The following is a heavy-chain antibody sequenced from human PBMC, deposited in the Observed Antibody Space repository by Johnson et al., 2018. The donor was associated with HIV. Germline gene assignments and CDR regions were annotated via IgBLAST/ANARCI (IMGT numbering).Heavy chain of an antibody. CDR3: AKVDCGGDTCAGYDPFDL. CDR1: GITVGTNY. CDR2: IFSVGDV. V-gene: IGHV3-66*01. Sequence: MLLVESGGGLVQPGGSLRLSCAASGITVGTNYMSWVRQAPGRGLEWVSVIFSVGDVYYADSVRGRFTISRDNAKYTVDLQMNSLRVEDTAVYYCAKVDCGGDTCAGYDPFDLWGQGTLVTVSS. D-gene: IGHD2-21*01. J-gene: IGHJ3*01.